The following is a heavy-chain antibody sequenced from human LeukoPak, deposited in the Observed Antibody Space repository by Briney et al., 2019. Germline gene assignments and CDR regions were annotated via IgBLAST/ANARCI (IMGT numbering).Heavy chain of an antibody. V-gene: IGHV1-2*02. CDR1: GYTFTSYV. D-gene: IGHD6-13*01. CDR2: INPKSGAA. J-gene: IGHJ4*02. CDR3: ARGAEAETSPLDF. Sequence: ASVKVSCKASGYTFTSYVISWVRQAPGQGLEWLGWINPKSGAADYAQQFRGRVTMTRDTSINTDCMEMKRVTSDDTAVYYCARGAEAETSPLDFWGQGTLVIVS.